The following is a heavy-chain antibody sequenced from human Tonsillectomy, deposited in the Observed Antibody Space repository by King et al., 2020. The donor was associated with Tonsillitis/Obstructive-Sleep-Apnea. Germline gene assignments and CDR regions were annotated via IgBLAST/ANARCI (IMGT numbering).Heavy chain of an antibody. D-gene: IGHD3-3*01. CDR1: GGPINNYY. CDR2: IYDSGST. J-gene: IGHJ4*02. Sequence: VQLQESGPGLVKPSETLSLTCTVSGGPINNYYWSWIRQPPGKGLEWIGYIYDSGSTNYNPSLKSRVTISVDTSKNHFSLKLSSVTAADTAVYYCARAVLDWSGYWDYWGQGTLVTVSS. V-gene: IGHV4-59*01. CDR3: ARAVLDWSGYWDY.